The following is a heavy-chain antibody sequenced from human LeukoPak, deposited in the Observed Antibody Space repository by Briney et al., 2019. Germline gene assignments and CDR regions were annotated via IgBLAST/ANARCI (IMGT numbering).Heavy chain of an antibody. D-gene: IGHD3-22*01. Sequence: SETLSLTCAVSGGSISSSNWWSWVRQPPGKGLEWIGEIYHSGSTNYNPSLKSRVTISVDKSKNQFSLKLSSVTAADTAVYYCVTAPRRRYYPASSGQGPPVTLSS. CDR3: VTAPRRRYYPAS. V-gene: IGHV4-4*02. CDR2: IYHSGST. CDR1: GGSISSSNW. J-gene: IGHJ5*02.